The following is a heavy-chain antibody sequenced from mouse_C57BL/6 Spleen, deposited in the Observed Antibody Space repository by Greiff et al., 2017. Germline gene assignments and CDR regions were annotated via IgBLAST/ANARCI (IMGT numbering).Heavy chain of an antibody. CDR3: ARSGYSKEDYAMDY. Sequence: LVESGAELVKPGASVKLSCTASGFNIKDYSMHWVKQRTEQGLEWIGRFDPEDGETKYAPKFQGKATITADTSSNTAYLQLSSLTSEDTAVYYCARSGYSKEDYAMDYWGQGTSVTVSS. CDR2: FDPEDGET. V-gene: IGHV14-2*01. D-gene: IGHD2-5*01. J-gene: IGHJ4*01. CDR1: GFNIKDYS.